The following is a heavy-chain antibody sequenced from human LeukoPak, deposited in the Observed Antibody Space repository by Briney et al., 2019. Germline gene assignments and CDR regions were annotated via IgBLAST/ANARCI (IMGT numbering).Heavy chain of an antibody. CDR1: GGSFSGYY. V-gene: IGHV4-34*01. CDR3: ASYNWNDSGFDY. D-gene: IGHD1-1*01. J-gene: IGHJ4*02. Sequence: SETLSLTCAVYGGSFSGYYWSWIRQPPGKGLEWIGEINHSGSTNYNPSLKSRVTISVDTSKNQFSLKLSSVTAADTAVYYCASYNWNDSGFDYWGQGTLVTVSS. CDR2: INHSGST.